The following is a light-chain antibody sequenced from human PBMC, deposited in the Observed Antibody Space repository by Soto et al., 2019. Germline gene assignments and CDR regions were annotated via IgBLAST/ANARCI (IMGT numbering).Light chain of an antibody. CDR2: RAS. CDR3: LQYHNLWA. J-gene: IGKJ1*01. CDR1: QNIYYN. V-gene: IGKV3-15*01. Sequence: ILMTQSPATVSVSPGESATLSCRASQNIYYNVAWYQHRPGQAPRLLIYRASTRAPGVPARFSGSGSGTEFTLTISRLQSEYLTVYSCLQYHNLWAFGQGTKVEI.